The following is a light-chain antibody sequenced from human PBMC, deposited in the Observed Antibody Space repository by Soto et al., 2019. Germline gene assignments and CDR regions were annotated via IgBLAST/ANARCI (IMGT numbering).Light chain of an antibody. CDR2: EVS. Sequence: QSALTQPPSASGSPGQSVTISCTGTSSDVGGYNYVSWYQQHPGKAPKLMIYEVSKRPSGVPDRFSGSKSGNTASLTVSGLQAEDEAEYYSSSYAGSNNLVFGGGTKLTVL. CDR1: SSDVGGYNY. CDR3: SSYAGSNNLV. V-gene: IGLV2-8*01. J-gene: IGLJ2*01.